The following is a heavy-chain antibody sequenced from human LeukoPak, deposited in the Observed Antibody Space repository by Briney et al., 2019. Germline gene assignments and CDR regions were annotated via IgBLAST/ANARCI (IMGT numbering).Heavy chain of an antibody. CDR2: ISSSSSYI. J-gene: IGHJ6*02. CDR1: XFTFXSXX. V-gene: IGHV3-21*01. Sequence: LXXXXAAXXFTFXSXXMNWVRXAPGXXLXXXSSISSSSSYIYYADSVKGRFTISRDNAKNSLYLQMSSLRAEDTAVYYCARSHASGLYGMDVWGQGTTVTVSS. D-gene: IGHD3-10*01. CDR3: ARSHASGLYGMDV.